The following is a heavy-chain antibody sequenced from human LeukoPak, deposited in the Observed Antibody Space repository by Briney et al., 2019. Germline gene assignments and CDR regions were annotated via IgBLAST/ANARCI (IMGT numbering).Heavy chain of an antibody. CDR3: AREIFWSGYYSNLHFDY. J-gene: IGHJ4*02. V-gene: IGHV3-21*01. CDR1: GFTFSSYS. D-gene: IGHD3-3*01. CDR2: ISSSSSYI. Sequence: GGSLRLSCAASGFTFSSYSMNWVRQAPGKGLEWVSSISSSSSYIYYADSVKGRFTISRDNAKHSLYLQMNSLRAEDTAVYYCAREIFWSGYYSNLHFDYWGQGTLVTVSS.